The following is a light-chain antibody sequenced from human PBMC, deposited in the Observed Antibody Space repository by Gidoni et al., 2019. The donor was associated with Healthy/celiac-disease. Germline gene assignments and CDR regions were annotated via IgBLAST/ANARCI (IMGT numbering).Light chain of an antibody. CDR1: QSISSW. V-gene: IGKV1-5*03. J-gene: IGKJ2*01. CDR2: KAS. Sequence: DIQMTQSPSTLSASVGDRVTITCRASQSISSWLAWYQQKPGKAPKLLIYKASSLESGVPSRFSGSGSGTEFTLTISSLQPDDFATYYCKQYNSYSYTFXXXTKLEIK. CDR3: KQYNSYSYT.